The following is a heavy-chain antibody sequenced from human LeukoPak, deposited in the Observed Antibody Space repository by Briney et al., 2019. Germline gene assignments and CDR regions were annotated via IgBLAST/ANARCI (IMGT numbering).Heavy chain of an antibody. J-gene: IGHJ5*02. Sequence: GESLKISCKGSGYSFTSYWIGWVRQMPGKGLEWMGIIYPGDSDTRYSPSFQGQVTISADKSISTAYPQWSSLKASDTAMYYCARLAAAGTRWFDPWGQGTLVTVSS. D-gene: IGHD6-13*01. CDR2: IYPGDSDT. CDR3: ARLAAAGTRWFDP. V-gene: IGHV5-51*01. CDR1: GYSFTSYW.